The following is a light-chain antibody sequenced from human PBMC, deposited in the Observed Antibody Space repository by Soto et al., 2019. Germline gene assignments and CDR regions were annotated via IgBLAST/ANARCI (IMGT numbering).Light chain of an antibody. CDR2: RTD. J-gene: IGLJ3*02. V-gene: IGLV1-47*01. Sequence: QAVVTQPPSASGTPGQRATISCSGSSSNIGSNYVNWYQQAPGTAPKLLIYRTDRRPSGVPDRFSGSKSGTSASLAISGLRSEDEAYYFCAVWDDSLMFGGGTKLTVL. CDR1: SSNIGSNY. CDR3: AVWDDSLM.